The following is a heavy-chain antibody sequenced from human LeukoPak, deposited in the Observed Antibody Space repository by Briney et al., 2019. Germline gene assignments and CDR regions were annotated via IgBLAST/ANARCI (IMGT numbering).Heavy chain of an antibody. CDR3: AKDRLSGSYYDGAFDI. D-gene: IGHD1-26*01. V-gene: IGHV3-23*01. J-gene: IGHJ3*02. CDR2: ISGNSGTT. Sequence: GGSLRLSCAASGFTISSYGMSWVRQAPGKGLEWASGISGNSGTTYYADSVKGRFTISRDNSKNTLYLQMNSLRAEDTAVYYCAKDRLSGSYYDGAFDIWGQGTMVTVSS. CDR1: GFTISSYG.